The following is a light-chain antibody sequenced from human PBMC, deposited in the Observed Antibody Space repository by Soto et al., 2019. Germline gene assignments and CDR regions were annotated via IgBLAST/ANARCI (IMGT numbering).Light chain of an antibody. J-gene: IGKJ1*01. Sequence: EIQMTQAPSTLSASVGDSVTITRRASQSVDTWLAWYQQKPRKAPKVLISKVSNLESRVPSRFSGSGYGTEFTLTISSLQPDDLDTYYCQKYIRFWMLGQGTKVDIK. CDR2: KVS. V-gene: IGKV1-5*03. CDR3: QKYIRFWM. CDR1: QSVDTW.